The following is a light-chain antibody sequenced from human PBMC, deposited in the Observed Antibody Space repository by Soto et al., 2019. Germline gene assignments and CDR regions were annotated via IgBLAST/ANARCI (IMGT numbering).Light chain of an antibody. V-gene: IGKV3-20*01. Sequence: EIVLTQSPGTLSLSPGERATLSCRASQTIRSSYLAWYQQKPGQAPGLLIYGASSRATGTPDRFGGSGSGTDFTLTISRLEPEDFAVYYCQQYDTSPWTFGQGTKVEIK. CDR2: GAS. CDR1: QTIRSSY. J-gene: IGKJ1*01. CDR3: QQYDTSPWT.